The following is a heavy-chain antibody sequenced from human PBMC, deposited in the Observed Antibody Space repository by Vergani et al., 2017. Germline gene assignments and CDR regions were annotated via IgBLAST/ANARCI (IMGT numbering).Heavy chain of an antibody. Sequence: QVQLQQWGAGLLKPSETLSLTCAVYGGSFSGYYWSWIRQPPGKGLEWIGEINHSGSTNYNPSLKSRVTISVDTPKNQFSLKLSSVTAADTAVYYCARGRVRLYDSSGYYYYYGMDVWGQGTTVTVSS. CDR3: ARGRVRLYDSSGYYYYYGMDV. CDR1: GGSFSGYY. V-gene: IGHV4-34*01. CDR2: INHSGST. J-gene: IGHJ6*02. D-gene: IGHD3-22*01.